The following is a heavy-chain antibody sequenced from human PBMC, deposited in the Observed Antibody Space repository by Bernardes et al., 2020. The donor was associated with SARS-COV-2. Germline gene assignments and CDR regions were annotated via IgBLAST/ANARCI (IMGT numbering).Heavy chain of an antibody. D-gene: IGHD3-3*01. V-gene: IGHV1-24*01. CDR3: AALHGVIITPYFDY. J-gene: IGHJ4*02. CDR1: GYTLTELS. Sequence: ASVKVSCKVSGYTLTELSMHWVRQAPGKGLEWMGGFDPEDGETIYAQKFQGRVTMTEDTSTDTAYMELSSLRSEDTAVYYCAALHGVIITPYFDYWGQGTLVNVSS. CDR2: FDPEDGET.